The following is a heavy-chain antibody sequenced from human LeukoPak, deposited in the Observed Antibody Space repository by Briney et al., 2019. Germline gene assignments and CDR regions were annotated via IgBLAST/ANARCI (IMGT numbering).Heavy chain of an antibody. J-gene: IGHJ4*02. CDR3: ARGEDFERYYLAY. D-gene: IGHD3-9*01. Sequence: SETLSLTCTVSGDSITSYFWSWIRQPPGKGLEWVGYIFYSGITNYNPSLKSRVTISVDTSKNQFSLKLTSVTAADTAVYFCARGEDFERYYLAYWGQGTLVTVSS. CDR2: IFYSGIT. V-gene: IGHV4-59*01. CDR1: GDSITSYF.